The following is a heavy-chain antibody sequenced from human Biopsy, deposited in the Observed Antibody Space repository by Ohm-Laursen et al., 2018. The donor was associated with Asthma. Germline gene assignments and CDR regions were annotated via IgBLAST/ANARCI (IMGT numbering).Heavy chain of an antibody. V-gene: IGHV3-30-3*01. CDR2: GGSYYDRGLK. CDR3: ARDVMEWYLPAFDF. Sequence: SLRLSCTASGFTLRSYAMHWVRQAPGKGLEWVAVGGSYYDRGLKYYADSVNGRFTVSRDDSKNTLYLQMNSLRPDDTAVYYCARDVMEWYLPAFDFWGQGTLVTVSS. CDR1: GFTLRSYA. D-gene: IGHD3-3*01. J-gene: IGHJ4*02.